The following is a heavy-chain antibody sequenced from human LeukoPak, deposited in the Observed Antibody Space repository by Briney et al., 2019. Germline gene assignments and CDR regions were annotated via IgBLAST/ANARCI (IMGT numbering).Heavy chain of an antibody. D-gene: IGHD6-25*01. CDR3: AYQVYSSGWHPFAY. CDR1: GFSLTTDEVG. J-gene: IGHJ4*02. V-gene: IGHV2-5*01. CDR2: HYWNDNK. Sequence: ESGPTLVEPTRTLTLTCTFSGFSLTTDEVGVGWIRQPPVKALEWLAHHYWNDNKFYSPSLQSRLTITKDTSKNQVALTMTNVNPVDTATYYCAYQVYSSGWHPFAYWGQGILVAVAS.